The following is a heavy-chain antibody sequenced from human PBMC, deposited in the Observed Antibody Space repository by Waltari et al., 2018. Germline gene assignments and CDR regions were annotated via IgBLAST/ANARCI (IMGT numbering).Heavy chain of an antibody. J-gene: IGHJ4*02. CDR1: GFTFSSYS. Sequence: EVQLVESGGGLVQPGGSLRLSWAASGFTFSSYSMNWVRQAPGKWLECVSYISSSGSTIYYADSVKGRFTISRDNAKNSLYRQMNSLRAEDTAVYYCVSSSGYFDYWGQGTLVTVSS. D-gene: IGHD6-6*01. CDR3: VSSSGYFDY. CDR2: ISSSGSTI. V-gene: IGHV3-48*04.